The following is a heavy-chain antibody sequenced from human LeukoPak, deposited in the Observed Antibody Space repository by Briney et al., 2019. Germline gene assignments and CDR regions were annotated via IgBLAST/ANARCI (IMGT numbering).Heavy chain of an antibody. Sequence: ASVKVSCKASGGTFSSYAISWVRQAPGQGLEWMGGIIPIFGTANYAQKFQGRVTITTDESTSTAYMELRSLRSDDTAVYYCARDLYGIAVADRGEYYFDYWGQGTLVTVSS. CDR2: IIPIFGTA. D-gene: IGHD6-19*01. CDR1: GGTFSSYA. CDR3: ARDLYGIAVADRGEYYFDY. V-gene: IGHV1-69*05. J-gene: IGHJ4*02.